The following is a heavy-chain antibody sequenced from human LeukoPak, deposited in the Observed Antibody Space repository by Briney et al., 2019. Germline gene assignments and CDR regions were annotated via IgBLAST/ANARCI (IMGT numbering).Heavy chain of an antibody. CDR1: GFTFSSYS. CDR2: ISSSSSYI. D-gene: IGHD2-2*02. Sequence: GGSLRLSCAASGFTFSSYSMNWVRQAPGKGLEWVSSISSSSSYIYYADSVKGRFTISRDNAKNSLYLQMNSLRAEDTAVYYCARDASRGTVVVPAAIPDFDYWGQGTLVTVSS. V-gene: IGHV3-21*01. J-gene: IGHJ4*02. CDR3: ARDASRGTVVVPAAIPDFDY.